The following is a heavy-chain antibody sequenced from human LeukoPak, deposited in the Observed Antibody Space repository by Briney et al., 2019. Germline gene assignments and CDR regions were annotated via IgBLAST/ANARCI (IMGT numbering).Heavy chain of an antibody. V-gene: IGHV4-59*08. CDR3: AGEVAGGFRFDY. D-gene: IGHD6-19*01. Sequence: KPSETLSLTCTVSGGSINSYYWSWIRQPPGKGLEWIGYIYSSGSTTYNPSLKSRVTISVDRSKNQFSLKLSSVTAADTAVYYCAGEVAGGFRFDYWGQGTQVTVSS. CDR2: IYSSGST. CDR1: GGSINSYY. J-gene: IGHJ4*02.